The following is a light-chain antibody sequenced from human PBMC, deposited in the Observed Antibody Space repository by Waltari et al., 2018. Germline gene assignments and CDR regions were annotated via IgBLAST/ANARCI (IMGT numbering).Light chain of an antibody. CDR3: RQRSNWPLT. Sequence: EIVLTQSPATLSLSPGERATLSCRASQSVSTYLGWYQQKPGQAPRLLIYDASNRATGIPARFSGSGSGTDFTLTISSREPEDFAVYYCRQRSNWPLTFGGGTKVEIK. V-gene: IGKV3-11*01. CDR1: QSVSTY. CDR2: DAS. J-gene: IGKJ4*01.